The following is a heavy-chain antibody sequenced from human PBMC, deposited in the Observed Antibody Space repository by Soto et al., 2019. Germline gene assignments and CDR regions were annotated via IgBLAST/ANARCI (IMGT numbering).Heavy chain of an antibody. CDR3: ASRKNIAVAY. J-gene: IGHJ4*02. Sequence: SETLSLTCAVYGGSFSGYYWSWIRQPPGKGLEWIGEINHSGSTNYNPSLKSRVTISVDTSKNQFSLKLSSVTAADTAVYYCASRKNIAVAYWGQGTLVTVSS. CDR2: INHSGST. D-gene: IGHD6-19*01. V-gene: IGHV4-34*01. CDR1: GGSFSGYY.